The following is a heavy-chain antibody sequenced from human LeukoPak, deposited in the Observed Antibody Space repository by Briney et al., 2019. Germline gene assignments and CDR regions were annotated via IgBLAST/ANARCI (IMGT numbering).Heavy chain of an antibody. D-gene: IGHD4-17*01. CDR2: ISGSGGST. CDR3: ARDPNGDYIGTFDM. J-gene: IGHJ3*02. V-gene: IGHV3-23*01. CDR1: GFTYSSYA. Sequence: GGSLRLSCAASGFTYSSYAMTWVRQAPGKGLEWVSSISGSGGSTQYADSVQGRFAISRDNSKNVLYLQMNSLRAEDTAVYFCARDPNGDYIGTFDMWGRGTMVSVSS.